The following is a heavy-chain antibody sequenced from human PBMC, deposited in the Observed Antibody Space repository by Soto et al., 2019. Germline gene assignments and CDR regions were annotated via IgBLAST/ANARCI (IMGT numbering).Heavy chain of an antibody. J-gene: IGHJ4*02. D-gene: IGHD3-10*01. Sequence: RGASLKISCKGSGYSFTSYWIGWVRQMAGKGLEWMGISYAGESETRYSPFFQGQVTILADKSTSPAYLQWTSLKASDTAMYYCARMYYGSGSYPQIIDYWGQGTLVTVSS. CDR3: ARMYYGSGSYPQIIDY. V-gene: IGHV5-51*01. CDR1: GYSFTSYW. CDR2: SYAGESET.